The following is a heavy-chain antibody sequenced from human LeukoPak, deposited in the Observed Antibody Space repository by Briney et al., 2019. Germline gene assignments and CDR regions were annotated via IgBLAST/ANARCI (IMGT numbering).Heavy chain of an antibody. D-gene: IGHD3-22*01. V-gene: IGHV3-30-3*01. CDR2: MSSDGNAM. CDR3: VRESEYYFDHSASFDY. CDR1: GFTFTAYL. J-gene: IGHJ4*02. Sequence: GRSLRLSCAASGFTFTAYLIHWVRQAPGKGLEWVAVMSSDGNAMFYADSVKGRFTISRDNSKNTLYLQTNSLRAEDTAVYYCVRESEYYFDHSASFDYWGQGTLVTVSS.